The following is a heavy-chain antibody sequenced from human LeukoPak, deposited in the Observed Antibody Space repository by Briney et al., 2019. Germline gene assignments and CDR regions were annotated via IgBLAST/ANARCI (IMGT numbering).Heavy chain of an antibody. CDR3: ARVAVGGVHFGY. CDR2: INAGNGNT. CDR1: GYTFTSYA. J-gene: IGHJ4*02. D-gene: IGHD4-23*01. Sequence: ASVKVSCKASGYTFTSYAMHWVRQAPGQRLEWMGWINAGNGNTKYSQKFQGRVTITRDTSASTAYMELSSLRSEDTAVYYCARVAVGGVHFGYWGQGTLVTVSS. V-gene: IGHV1-3*01.